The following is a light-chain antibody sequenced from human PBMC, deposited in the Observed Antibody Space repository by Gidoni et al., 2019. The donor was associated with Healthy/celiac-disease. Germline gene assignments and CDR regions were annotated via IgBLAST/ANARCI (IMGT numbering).Light chain of an antibody. Sequence: DIVMTHSPLSLPVTPGEPASISCRSSQSLLHSNGYNYLDWYLQKPGQSPQLLIYLGSNRASGVPDRFSGSGSGTDFTLKISRVEAEDVGVYYCMQALQTPEVTFGPGTKVDIK. J-gene: IGKJ3*01. CDR3: MQALQTPEVT. CDR2: LGS. CDR1: QSLLHSNGYNY. V-gene: IGKV2-28*01.